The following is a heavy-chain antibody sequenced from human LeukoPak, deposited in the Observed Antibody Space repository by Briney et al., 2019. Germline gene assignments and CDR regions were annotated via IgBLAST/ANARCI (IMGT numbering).Heavy chain of an antibody. D-gene: IGHD2-21*02. CDR1: GGSISRSNW. J-gene: IGHJ4*02. CDR2: IYHSGST. CDR3: ATYGGDWKFDS. V-gene: IGHV4-4*02. Sequence: SETLSLTCAVSGGSISRSNWWSWVRQPPGKGLEWIGEIYHSGSTNYNPSLKSRVTISVDKSKNQFSLKLSSVTAADTAVYYCATYGGDWKFDSWGQGTLVTVSS.